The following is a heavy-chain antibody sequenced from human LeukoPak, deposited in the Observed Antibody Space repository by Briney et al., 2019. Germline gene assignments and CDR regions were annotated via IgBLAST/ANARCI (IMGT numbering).Heavy chain of an antibody. CDR2: IYSGGST. CDR3: ARDAISGSYGMDV. V-gene: IGHV3-66*01. D-gene: IGHD3-10*01. CDR1: GFTVSNKY. Sequence: GGSLRLSCAASGFTVSNKYMSWVRQAPGKGLEWVSVIYSGGSTYYADSVKGRFTISRDNSKSTLYLQMNSLKAEDTAVYYCARDAISGSYGMDVWGQGTTVTVSS. J-gene: IGHJ6*02.